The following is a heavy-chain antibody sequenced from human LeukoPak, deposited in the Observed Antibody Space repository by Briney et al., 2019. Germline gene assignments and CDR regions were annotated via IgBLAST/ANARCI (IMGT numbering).Heavy chain of an antibody. J-gene: IGHJ4*02. D-gene: IGHD3-10*01. CDR2: LSSSGDRK. CDR3: AKERGDGSGAFDY. Sequence: GGSLRLSCAASGFTFDTYAMSWVRQAPGKGLEWVSALSSSGDRKYYADSVKGRFTISRDNSKNTLYLQMNSLRAEDTAVYYCAKERGDGSGAFDYWAQGTQVTVSS. V-gene: IGHV3-23*01. CDR1: GFTFDTYA.